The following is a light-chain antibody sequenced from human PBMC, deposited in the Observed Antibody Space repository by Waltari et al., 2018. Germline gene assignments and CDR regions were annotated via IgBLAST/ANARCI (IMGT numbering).Light chain of an antibody. CDR3: QQRSNWPLT. V-gene: IGKV3-11*01. CDR1: QSISSS. Sequence: EIVLTQSPATLSLSPGERATLSCRASQSISSSLAWYQQQPGQAPRLLIYDASNRATGIPARCSGSGSGTDFTLTISSLEPEDFAIYYCQQRSNWPLTFGPGTKVDIK. J-gene: IGKJ3*01. CDR2: DAS.